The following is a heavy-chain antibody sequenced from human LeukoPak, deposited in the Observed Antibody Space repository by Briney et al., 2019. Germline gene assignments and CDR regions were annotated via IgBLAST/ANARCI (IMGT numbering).Heavy chain of an antibody. D-gene: IGHD3-10*01. Sequence: AGGSLRLYCAASGFTFGSYAMSWVRQAPGKGLEWVAVTSSDLNVKLYADSVKGRFTISRDNSRSTLYLQMNSLRPEDTAIYYCAREGYYGSGSPPSLYFDYWGQGTLVTVSS. CDR2: TSSDLNVK. CDR3: AREGYYGSGSPPSLYFDY. V-gene: IGHV3-30*03. CDR1: GFTFGSYA. J-gene: IGHJ4*02.